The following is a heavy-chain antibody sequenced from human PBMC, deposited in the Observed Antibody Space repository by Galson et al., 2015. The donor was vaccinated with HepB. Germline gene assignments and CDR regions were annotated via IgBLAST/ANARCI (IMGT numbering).Heavy chain of an antibody. CDR2: ISGSGGST. V-gene: IGHV3-23*01. J-gene: IGHJ4*02. D-gene: IGHD6-6*01. CDR1: GFTFSSYA. CDR3: AKEGSSIPRVGVDY. Sequence: LRLSCAASGFTFSSYAMSWVRQAPGKGLEWVSAISGSGGSTYYADSVKGRFTISRDNSKNTLYLQMNSLRAEDTAVYYCAKEGSSIPRVGVDYWGQGTLVTVSS.